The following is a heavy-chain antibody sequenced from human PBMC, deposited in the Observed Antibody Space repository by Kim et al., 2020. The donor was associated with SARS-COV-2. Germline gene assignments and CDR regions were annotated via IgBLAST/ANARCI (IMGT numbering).Heavy chain of an antibody. CDR1: GGSFSGYY. J-gene: IGHJ3*02. CDR2: INHSGST. CDR3: ASSTRAGYEAFDI. V-gene: IGHV4-34*01. Sequence: SETLSLTCAVYGGSFSGYYWSWIRQPPGKGLEWIGEINHSGSTNYNPSLKSRVTISVDTSKNQFSLKLSSVTAADTAVYYCASSTRAGYEAFDIWGQGTMVTVSS. D-gene: IGHD3-9*01.